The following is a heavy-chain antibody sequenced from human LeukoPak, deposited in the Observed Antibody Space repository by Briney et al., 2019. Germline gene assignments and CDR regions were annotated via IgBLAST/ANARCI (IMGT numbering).Heavy chain of an antibody. CDR1: GGSISSSSYY. CDR3: ARQPTMVRGVIIWGYYYYGMDV. D-gene: IGHD3-10*01. Sequence: SETLSLTCTVSGGSISSSSYYWGWIRQPPGEGLEWIGSIYYSGSTYYNPSLKSRVTISVDTSKNQFSLKLSSVTAADTAVYYCARQPTMVRGVIIWGYYYYGMDVWGQGTTVTVSS. V-gene: IGHV4-39*01. CDR2: IYYSGST. J-gene: IGHJ6*02.